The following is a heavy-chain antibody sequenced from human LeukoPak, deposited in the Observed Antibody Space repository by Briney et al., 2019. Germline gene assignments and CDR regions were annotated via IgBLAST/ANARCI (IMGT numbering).Heavy chain of an antibody. CDR1: GFTVSSKY. D-gene: IGHD1-20*01. J-gene: IGHJ6*02. V-gene: IGHV3-66*01. CDR3: ASNWNLDYYYYYGMDV. Sequence: PGGSLRLSCAASGFTVSSKYMAWVRQAPGKGLEWVSFINSGGTTNYADSVKGRFTISRDYSKNTLYLRMNSLRAEDTAVYYCASNWNLDYYYYYGMDVWGQGTTVTVSS. CDR2: INSGGTT.